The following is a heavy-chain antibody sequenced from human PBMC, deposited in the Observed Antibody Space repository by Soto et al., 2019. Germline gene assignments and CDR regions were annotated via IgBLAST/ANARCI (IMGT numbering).Heavy chain of an antibody. Sequence: PGGSLRLSCAGSGFTFRWFGMNWVRQAPGKGLEWVARISNDGSNEYYVDSVKGRFTISRDDSHNTLYLQVHSLTAEDTAVYYCAKDRRAGGNSAFYFDFWGQGAQVTVSS. CDR2: ISNDGSNE. CDR1: GFTFRWFG. CDR3: AKDRRAGGNSAFYFDF. V-gene: IGHV3-30*18. D-gene: IGHD3-16*01. J-gene: IGHJ4*02.